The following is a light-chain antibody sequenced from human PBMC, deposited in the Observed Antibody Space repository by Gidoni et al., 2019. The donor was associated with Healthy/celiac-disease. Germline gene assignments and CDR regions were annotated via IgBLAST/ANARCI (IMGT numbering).Light chain of an antibody. V-gene: IGKV4-1*01. J-gene: IGKJ3*01. CDR2: WAS. CDR1: PSVLYSSNNKNY. CDR3: QQYYSTPLT. Sequence: DIVMTQSPDSLAVSLGERATINCKSSPSVLYSSNNKNYLAWYQQKPGQPPKLRIYWASTRESGVPDRFSGSGSGTDFTLTISSLQAEDVAVYYCQQYYSTPLTFGPGTKVDIK.